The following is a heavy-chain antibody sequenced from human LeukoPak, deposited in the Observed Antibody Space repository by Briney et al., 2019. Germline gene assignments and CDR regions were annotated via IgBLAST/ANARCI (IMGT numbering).Heavy chain of an antibody. CDR1: GGSFSGYY. D-gene: IGHD1-26*01. CDR3: ATRSGSAYYFGY. Sequence: PSETLSLTCAVYGGSFSGYYWGWIRQPPGKGLEWIGSIYYSGSTYYNPSLKSRVAISVDTSKNQFSLKLSSVTAADTALYYCATRSGSAYYFGYWGQGTLVTVSS. CDR2: IYYSGST. V-gene: IGHV4-39*01. J-gene: IGHJ4*02.